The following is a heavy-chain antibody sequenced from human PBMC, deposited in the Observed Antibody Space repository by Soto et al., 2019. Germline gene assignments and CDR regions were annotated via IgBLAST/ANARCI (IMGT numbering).Heavy chain of an antibody. J-gene: IGHJ4*02. CDR1: GFTFRTYW. CDR3: ATSLI. V-gene: IGHV3-7*01. CDR2: IKGDGSEK. Sequence: EPGGGLVQPGGSLRLSCAASGFTFRTYWMNWVRQAPGKGLEWVANIKGDGSEKYYVDPVKGRFTISRDNARNSLYLQMNSLRAEDTAVYYCATSLIRGQGALVTVSS. D-gene: IGHD6-6*01.